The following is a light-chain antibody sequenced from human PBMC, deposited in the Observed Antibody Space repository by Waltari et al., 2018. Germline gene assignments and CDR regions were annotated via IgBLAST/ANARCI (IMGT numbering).Light chain of an antibody. CDR2: GAS. Sequence: DIQMTQSPSSLAASVGDRVTITCRASQGISKFLAWFRQKPGKAPESLFYGASSLQKGVPSRFSGSGSGTDFTLTISSLQPEDFASYYCQQYKTFPLTFGGGTKVEIK. J-gene: IGKJ4*01. CDR3: QQYKTFPLT. CDR1: QGISKF. V-gene: IGKV1-16*01.